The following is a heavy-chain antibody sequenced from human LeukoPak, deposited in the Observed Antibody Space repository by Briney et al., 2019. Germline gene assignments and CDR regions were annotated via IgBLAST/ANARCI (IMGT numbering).Heavy chain of an antibody. CDR2: IYYSGST. D-gene: IGHD4-17*01. V-gene: IGHV4-39*07. Sequence: SETLSLTCTVSGGSISSSSYYWGWIRQPPGTGLEWLGSIYYSGSTYYNPSLKSRVTISVNTSKNQLSLKLSSVTAADTAVYYCARDGMFGDYWGFDYWGQGTLVTVSS. J-gene: IGHJ4*02. CDR1: GGSISSSSYY. CDR3: ARDGMFGDYWGFDY.